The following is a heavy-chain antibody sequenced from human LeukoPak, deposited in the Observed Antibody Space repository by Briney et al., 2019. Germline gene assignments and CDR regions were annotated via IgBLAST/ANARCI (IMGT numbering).Heavy chain of an antibody. CDR2: IYYSGST. V-gene: IGHV4-61*03. CDR1: GGSISSGDYY. J-gene: IGHJ6*03. CDR3: ARGRVDYMDV. Sequence: PSETLSLTCTVSGGSISSGDYYWSWIRQPPGKGLEWIGNIYYSGSTNYNPSLKSRVSISVDTSKNHFSLRLSSVAAADTAVYYCARGRVDYMDVWGKGTTVTVSS.